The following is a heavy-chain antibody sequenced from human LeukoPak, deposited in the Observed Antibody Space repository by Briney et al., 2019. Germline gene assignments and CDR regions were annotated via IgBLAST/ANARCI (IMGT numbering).Heavy chain of an antibody. CDR3: ARDSGLLWFGELLDRYYYYGMDV. CDR2: ISSSSSYI. D-gene: IGHD3-10*01. Sequence: GGSLRLSCAASGFTFSSYSMNWVRQAPGKGLEWVSSISSSSSYIYYADSVKGRFTISRDNAKNSLYLQMNSLRAEDTAVYYCARDSGLLWFGELLDRYYYYGMDVWGQGTMVTVSS. CDR1: GFTFSSYS. V-gene: IGHV3-21*01. J-gene: IGHJ6*02.